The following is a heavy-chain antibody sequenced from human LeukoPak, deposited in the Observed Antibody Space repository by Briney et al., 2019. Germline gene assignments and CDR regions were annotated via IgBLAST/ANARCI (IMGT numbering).Heavy chain of an antibody. D-gene: IGHD6-19*01. Sequence: GGSLRLSCAASGFTFDDYDMSWVREAPGKGLEWVSGINWIGGSTGYADSVKGRFTISRDNAKNSLYLQMNSLRAEDTALYYCARDGRIAVAGKGYSYYHMDVWGKGTTVTVSS. CDR2: INWIGGST. V-gene: IGHV3-20*04. J-gene: IGHJ6*03. CDR1: GFTFDDYD. CDR3: ARDGRIAVAGKGYSYYHMDV.